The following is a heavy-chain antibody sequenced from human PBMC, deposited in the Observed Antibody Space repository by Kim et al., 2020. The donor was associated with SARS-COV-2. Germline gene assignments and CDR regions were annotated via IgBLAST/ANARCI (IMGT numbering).Heavy chain of an antibody. D-gene: IGHD6-19*01. Sequence: SETLSLTCTVSGGSISSSSYYWGWIRQPPGKGLEWIGSIYYSGSTYYNTSLKSRVTISVDTSKNQFSLKLSSVTAADTAVYYCASRWGNERGRQWLVHAFDIWGQGTMGTGSS. CDR1: GGSISSSSYY. V-gene: IGHV4-39*01. CDR3: ASRWGNERGRQWLVHAFDI. J-gene: IGHJ3*02. CDR2: IYYSGST.